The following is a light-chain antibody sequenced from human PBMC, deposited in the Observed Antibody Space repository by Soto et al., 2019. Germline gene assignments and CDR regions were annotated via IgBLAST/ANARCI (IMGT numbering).Light chain of an antibody. J-gene: IGKJ1*01. CDR3: QQYGSSRWT. Sequence: EIVLTQSPGTLSVSPGERATLSCRASRSVGSLLAWYQQKPGQAPRLLIYRASSRATGIPDRFSGSGSGTDFTLTISRLEPEDFAVYYCQQYGSSRWTFGQGTKVDIK. CDR1: RSVGSL. V-gene: IGKV3-20*01. CDR2: RAS.